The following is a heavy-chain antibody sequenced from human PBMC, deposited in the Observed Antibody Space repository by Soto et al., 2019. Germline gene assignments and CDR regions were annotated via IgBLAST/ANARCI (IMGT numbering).Heavy chain of an antibody. D-gene: IGHD3-22*01. V-gene: IGHV3-23*01. Sequence: SGGSLRLSCAASGFTFSIYAMSWVRQAPGKGLEWVSTIGGGGGGTSYADFVRGRFTISRDNSKNTLYLQMNSLRAEDTAVYYCAKDAPGSGWPSDYWGLGTLVTVSS. CDR3: AKDAPGSGWPSDY. CDR1: GFTFSIYA. CDR2: IGGGGGGT. J-gene: IGHJ4*02.